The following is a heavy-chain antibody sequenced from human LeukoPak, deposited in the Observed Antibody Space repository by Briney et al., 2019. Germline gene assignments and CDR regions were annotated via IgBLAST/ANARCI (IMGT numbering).Heavy chain of an antibody. CDR3: AIITMVRGVPDY. D-gene: IGHD3-10*01. CDR1: GGSISSSSYY. J-gene: IGHJ4*02. CDR2: IYYSGST. V-gene: IGHV4-39*01. Sequence: SETLSLTCTVSGGSISSSSYYWGWIRQPPGKGLEWIGSIYYSGSTYYNPSLKSRVTISVDTSKNQFSLKLSSVTAADTVVYYCAIITMVRGVPDYWGQGTLVTVSS.